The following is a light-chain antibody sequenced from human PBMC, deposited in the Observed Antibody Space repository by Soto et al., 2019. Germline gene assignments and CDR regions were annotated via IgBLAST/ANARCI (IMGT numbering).Light chain of an antibody. CDR3: QQSYDIPPT. CDR1: QGINSY. CDR2: AAS. V-gene: IGKV1-39*01. J-gene: IGKJ2*01. Sequence: DILVTQSPSSLSASLGDRVTITCRSSQGINSYLNWYQHKPGKAPKLLIYAASTLQPWVPSRFSGRGSGTDFILIISSLQSEDFTTIYFQQSYDIPPTFGQGTKLHIK.